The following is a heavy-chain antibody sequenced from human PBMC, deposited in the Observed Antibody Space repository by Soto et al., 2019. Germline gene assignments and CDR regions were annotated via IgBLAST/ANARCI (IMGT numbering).Heavy chain of an antibody. CDR3: ARDGTTGSFYYYNAMDV. D-gene: IGHD1-1*01. CDR1: GFTFSDHY. V-gene: IGHV3-72*01. Sequence: GGSLRLSCIASGFTFSDHYMDWVRQAPVKGLEWVGHIRKKAKSYITEYAGSVKGRFTIARDDSNNALYLQMNSLKIEDTAVYHCARDGTTGSFYYYNAMDVWGQGTTVTVSS. CDR2: IRKKAKSYIT. J-gene: IGHJ6*02.